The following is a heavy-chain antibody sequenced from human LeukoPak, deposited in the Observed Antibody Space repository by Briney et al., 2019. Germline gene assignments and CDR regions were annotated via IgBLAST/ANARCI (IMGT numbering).Heavy chain of an antibody. CDR3: ARESITIFGVVIG. CDR2: ISSSSSTI. V-gene: IGHV3-48*01. Sequence: PGGSLRLSCAASGSTFSSYSMNWVRQAPGKGLEWVSYISSSSSTIYYADSVKGRFTISRDNAKNSLYLQMNSLRAEDTAVYYCARESITIFGVVIGWGQGTLVTVSS. D-gene: IGHD3-3*01. CDR1: GSTFSSYS. J-gene: IGHJ4*02.